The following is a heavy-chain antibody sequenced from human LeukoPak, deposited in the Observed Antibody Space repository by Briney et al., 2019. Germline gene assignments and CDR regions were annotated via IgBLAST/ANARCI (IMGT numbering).Heavy chain of an antibody. CDR1: GYTFTGYY. Sequence: GASVKVSCNASGYTFTGYYMHWVRQAPGQGLEWMGWINPNSGGTNYAQKFQGRVTMTRDTSISTAYMELSRLRSDDTAVYHCASVAMRVGYYYYMDVWGKGTTVTVSS. CDR3: ASVAMRVGYYYYMDV. D-gene: IGHD2-2*01. CDR2: INPNSGGT. J-gene: IGHJ6*03. V-gene: IGHV1-2*02.